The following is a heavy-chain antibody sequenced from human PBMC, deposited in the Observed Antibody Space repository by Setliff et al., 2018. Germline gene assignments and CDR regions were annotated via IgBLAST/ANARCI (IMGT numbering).Heavy chain of an antibody. CDR1: VYSISRDCH. D-gene: IGHD6-6*01. CDR2: IYYSGNT. Sequence: SETLSLTCAVSVYSISRDCHWGWIRQPPGKGLEWIGSIYYSGNTYYNASLKGRVTISGDTSKNQFSLKLSSVIAADTAVYYCARDLYSSSSGGFYYYYYYMDVWGKGTTVTVSS. J-gene: IGHJ6*03. V-gene: IGHV4-38-2*02. CDR3: ARDLYSSSSGGFYYYYYYMDV.